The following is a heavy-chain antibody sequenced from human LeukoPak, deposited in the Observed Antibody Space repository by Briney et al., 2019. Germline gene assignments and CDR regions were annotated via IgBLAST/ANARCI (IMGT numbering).Heavy chain of an antibody. CDR2: ISSSSSTI. V-gene: IGHV3-48*01. CDR3: ARDNRVPAVRYYYYYMDV. Sequence: GGSLRLSCAASGFTFSSYSMSWVRQAPGKGLEWVSYISSSSSTIYYADSVKGRFTISRDNAKNSLYLKMNSLRAEDTAVYYCARDNRVPAVRYYYYYMDVWGKGTTVTVSS. J-gene: IGHJ6*03. CDR1: GFTFSSYS. D-gene: IGHD2-2*01.